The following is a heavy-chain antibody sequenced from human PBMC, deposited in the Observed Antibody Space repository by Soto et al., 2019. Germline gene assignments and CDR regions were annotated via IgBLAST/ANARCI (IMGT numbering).Heavy chain of an antibody. J-gene: IGHJ4*02. CDR1: GGSIGGGGDY. CDR3: ARDVLAAAGSIDY. Sequence: PSETLSLTYTVAGGSIGGGGDYWSWIRQHPGKGLEWIGYIYYSGSTYYNPSLKSRVTISVDTSKNQFSLKLSSVTAADTAVYYCARDVLAAAGSIDYRGQRTPVTVSP. D-gene: IGHD6-13*01. V-gene: IGHV4-31*03. CDR2: IYYSGST.